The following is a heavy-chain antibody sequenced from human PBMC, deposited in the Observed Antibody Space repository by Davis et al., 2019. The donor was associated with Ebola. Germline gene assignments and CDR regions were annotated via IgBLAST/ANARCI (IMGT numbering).Heavy chain of an antibody. Sequence: GESLKISCAASGFTFSSYSMNWVRQAPGKGLEWLSFISSSSSTIYYADSVKRRFTISRDNAKNSLYLQMNSLRDEDTAVYYCAREPYTALDYWGQGTLVTVSS. CDR2: ISSSSSTI. V-gene: IGHV3-48*02. CDR3: AREPYTALDY. CDR1: GFTFSSYS. D-gene: IGHD5-18*01. J-gene: IGHJ4*02.